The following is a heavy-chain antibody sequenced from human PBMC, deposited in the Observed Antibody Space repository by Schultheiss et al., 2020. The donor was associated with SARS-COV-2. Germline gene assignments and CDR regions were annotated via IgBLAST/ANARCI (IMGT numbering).Heavy chain of an antibody. D-gene: IGHD6-19*01. J-gene: IGHJ4*02. V-gene: IGHV3-73*01. CDR3: TRSGLAVAGTAVGY. CDR2: IRSKANSYAT. Sequence: GGSLRLSCAASGFTFSGSAMHWVRQASGKGLEWVGRIRSKANSYATAYAASVKGRFTISRDDSKNTAYLQMNSLKTEDTAVYYCTRSGLAVAGTAVGYWGQGTLVTVSS. CDR1: GFTFSGSA.